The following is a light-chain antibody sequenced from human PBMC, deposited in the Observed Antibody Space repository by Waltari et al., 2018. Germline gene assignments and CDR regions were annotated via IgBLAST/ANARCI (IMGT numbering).Light chain of an antibody. CDR3: SSYTSSGTHVI. CDR1: SSDVGDYNY. J-gene: IGLJ2*01. CDR2: DVS. Sequence: QSALTQPASVSGSPGQSITISCTGTSSDVGDYNYVPWYQQHPGKAPKLMIYDVSNRPSGVSNRFSGSKSGNTASLTISGLQAEDEADYYCSSYTSSGTHVIFGGGTKLTV. V-gene: IGLV2-14*03.